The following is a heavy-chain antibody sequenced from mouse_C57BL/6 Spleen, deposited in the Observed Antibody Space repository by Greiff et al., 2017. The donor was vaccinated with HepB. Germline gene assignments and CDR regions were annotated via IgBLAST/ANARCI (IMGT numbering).Heavy chain of an antibody. D-gene: IGHD2-4*01. V-gene: IGHV1-22*01. CDR2: INPNNGGT. Sequence: EVQLQQSGPELVKPGASVKMSCKASGYTFTDYNMHWVKQSHGKSLEWIGYINPNNGGTSYNQKFKGKATLTGNKSSSTAYMELRSLTSEDSAVYYCSSSHYDYDGYFDYWGQGTTLTVSS. CDR1: GYTFTDYN. CDR3: SSSHYDYDGYFDY. J-gene: IGHJ2*01.